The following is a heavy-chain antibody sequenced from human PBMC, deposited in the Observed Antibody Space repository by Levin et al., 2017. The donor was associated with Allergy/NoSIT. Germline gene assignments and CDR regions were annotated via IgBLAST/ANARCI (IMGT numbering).Heavy chain of an antibody. CDR1: GFTFSTYW. D-gene: IGHD6-19*01. CDR2: IKEDGSEK. Sequence: GESLKISCAASGFTFSTYWMTWVRQAPGKGLEWVANIKEDGSEKYYVDSMKGRFTISRDNAKSSLYLQMTSLRGEDTAVYYCTRSGWYALNSWGQGTLVTV. CDR3: TRSGWYALNS. J-gene: IGHJ4*02. V-gene: IGHV3-7*01.